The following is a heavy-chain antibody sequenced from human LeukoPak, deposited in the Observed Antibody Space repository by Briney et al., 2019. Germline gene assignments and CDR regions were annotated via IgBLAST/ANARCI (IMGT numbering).Heavy chain of an antibody. Sequence: PGGSLRLSCTASGLSFSIYGMHWVRQAPGKGLEWVANIKQDGSEKYYVDSVKGRFTISRDNAKNSLYLQMNSLRAEDTAVYYCARGKYYFDYWGQGTLVTVSS. J-gene: IGHJ4*02. V-gene: IGHV3-7*04. CDR1: GLSFSIYG. CDR3: ARGKYYFDY. CDR2: IKQDGSEK.